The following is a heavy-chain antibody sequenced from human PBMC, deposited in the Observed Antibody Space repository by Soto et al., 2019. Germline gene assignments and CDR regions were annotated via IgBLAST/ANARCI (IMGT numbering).Heavy chain of an antibody. D-gene: IGHD3-22*01. J-gene: IGHJ6*02. V-gene: IGHV4-30-4*01. Sequence: LSLTCTVSGGSISSGDYYWSWIRQPPGKGLEWIGYIYYSGSTYYNPSLKSRVTISVDTSKNQFSLKLSSVTAADTAVYYCARDHRDSSGFYGMDVWGQGTTVTVSS. CDR2: IYYSGST. CDR1: GGSISSGDYY. CDR3: ARDHRDSSGFYGMDV.